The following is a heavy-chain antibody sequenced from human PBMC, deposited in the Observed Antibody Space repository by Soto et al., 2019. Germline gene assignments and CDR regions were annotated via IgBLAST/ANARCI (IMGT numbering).Heavy chain of an antibody. J-gene: IGHJ4*02. V-gene: IGHV1-46*01. CDR3: ASGGHVVVVTAALDY. D-gene: IGHD2-21*02. Sequence: QVQLMQSGAEVKKPGASVKVSCKASGDTFTDYYIHWVRQAPGHGLEWMGTVNPSGGHTTYAQHFLGRVTMTRDTSTSTLYMELTSLTSEDTAVYYCASGGHVVVVTAALDYWGQGTLVTVSS. CDR2: VNPSGGHT. CDR1: GDTFTDYY.